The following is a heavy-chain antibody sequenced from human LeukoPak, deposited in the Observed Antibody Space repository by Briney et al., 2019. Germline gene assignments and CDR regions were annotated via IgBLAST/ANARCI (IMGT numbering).Heavy chain of an antibody. CDR2: INPNSGGT. V-gene: IGHV1-2*02. D-gene: IGHD1-1*01. CDR1: GYTFTGYY. J-gene: IGHJ5*02. CDR3: AREAPRERGHSLVNWFDP. Sequence: ASVKVSCKASGYTFTGYYMHWVQQAPGQGLEWMGWINPNSGGTNYAQKFQGRVTMTRDTSISTAYMELSRLRSDDTAVYYCAREAPRERGHSLVNWFDPWGQGTLVTVSS.